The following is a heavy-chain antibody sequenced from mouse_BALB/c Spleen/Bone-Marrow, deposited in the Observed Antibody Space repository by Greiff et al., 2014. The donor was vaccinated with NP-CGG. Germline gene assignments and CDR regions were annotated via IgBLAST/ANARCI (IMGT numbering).Heavy chain of an antibody. CDR2: IDPANGNT. D-gene: IGHD2-4*01. V-gene: IGHV14-3*02. CDR3: AGFGITKEEGYYYAMDY. Sequence: VQLKQSGAELVKPGASVKLSCTASGFNIKDTYMHWVKQRPEQGLEWIGRIDPANGNTKYDPKSQGKATITADTSSNTAYLQLSSLTSEDTAVYYCAGFGITKEEGYYYAMDYWGQGTSVTVSS. CDR1: GFNIKDTY. J-gene: IGHJ4*01.